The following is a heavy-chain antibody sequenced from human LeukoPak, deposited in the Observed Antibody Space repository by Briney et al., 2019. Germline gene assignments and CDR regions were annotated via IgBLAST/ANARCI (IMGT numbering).Heavy chain of an antibody. CDR2: INAGNGNT. D-gene: IGHD3-10*01. J-gene: IGHJ4*02. CDR1: GYTFTSYA. V-gene: IGHV1-3*01. CDR3: ARVPLWFGELFFDY. Sequence: ASVKVSCKASGYTFTSYAMHWVRQAPGQRLEWMGWINAGNGNTKYSQKFQGRVTITRDTSASTAYMELSSLRSEDTAVYYCARVPLWFGELFFDYWGQGTLVTVSS.